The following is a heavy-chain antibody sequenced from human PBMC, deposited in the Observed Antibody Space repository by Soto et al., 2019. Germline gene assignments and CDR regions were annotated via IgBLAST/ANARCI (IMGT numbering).Heavy chain of an antibody. CDR1: GGSVSSGSYY. D-gene: IGHD3-10*01. CDR2: IYYSGIT. CDR3: ARSLLWFGELN. Sequence: KPSETLSLTCTVSGGSVSSGSYYWSWIRQPPGKGLEWIGYIYYSGITNYNPSLKSRVTISVDTSKNQFSLKLSSVTAAAPAVYYCARSLLWFGELNWGQGTLVTVSS. V-gene: IGHV4-61*01. J-gene: IGHJ4*02.